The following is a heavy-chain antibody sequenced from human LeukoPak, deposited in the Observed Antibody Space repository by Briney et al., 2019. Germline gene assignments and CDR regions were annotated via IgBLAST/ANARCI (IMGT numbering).Heavy chain of an antibody. Sequence: ASVKVSCKASGYTFTNYYMHWVRQAPGQGLEWMGLSNPGGGNTNYAQNFQGRVTMTRDTSTSTVYMELSSLRSEDTAIYYCARIRDGYNDAYDIWGQGTVVTVPS. D-gene: IGHD5-24*01. CDR1: GYTFTNYY. J-gene: IGHJ3*02. CDR2: SNPGGGNT. CDR3: ARIRDGYNDAYDI. V-gene: IGHV1-46*01.